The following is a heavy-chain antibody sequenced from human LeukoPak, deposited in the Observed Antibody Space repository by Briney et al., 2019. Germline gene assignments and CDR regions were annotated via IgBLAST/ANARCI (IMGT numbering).Heavy chain of an antibody. CDR2: ISSSGSTI. D-gene: IGHD5-24*01. J-gene: IGHJ4*02. V-gene: IGHV3-48*03. CDR3: ARDEGDGYNYAVDY. Sequence: GGSLRLSCAASGFTFSSYAMNWVRQAPGKGLEWVSYISSSGSTIYYADSVKGRFTISRDNAKNSLYLQMNSLRAEDTAVYYCARDEGDGYNYAVDYWGQGTLVTVSS. CDR1: GFTFSSYA.